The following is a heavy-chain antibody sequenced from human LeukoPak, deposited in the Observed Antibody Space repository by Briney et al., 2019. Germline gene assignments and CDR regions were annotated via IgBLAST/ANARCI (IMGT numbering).Heavy chain of an antibody. Sequence: ASVKVSCKASGYTLTSYGISWVRQAPGQGLEWMGWINPNSGGTNYAQKFQGGVTMTRDTSISTAYMELSRLRSDDTAVYYCARGRDIVVGYWGQGTLVTVSS. V-gene: IGHV1-2*02. D-gene: IGHD2-2*01. CDR3: ARGRDIVVGY. J-gene: IGHJ4*02. CDR2: INPNSGGT. CDR1: GYTLTSYG.